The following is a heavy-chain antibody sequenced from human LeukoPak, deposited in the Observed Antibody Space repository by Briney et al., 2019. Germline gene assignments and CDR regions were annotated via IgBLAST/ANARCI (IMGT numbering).Heavy chain of an antibody. D-gene: IGHD3-10*01. Sequence: GGSLRLSCEVSGFTFDEYGMSWVRQAPGKGLEWVSAISGSGGSTYYADSVKGRFTISRDNSKNTLYLQMNSLRAEDTAVYYCAKDLGFGGLLPYFDYWGQGTLVTVSS. V-gene: IGHV3-23*01. J-gene: IGHJ4*02. CDR1: GFTFDEYG. CDR2: ISGSGGST. CDR3: AKDLGFGGLLPYFDY.